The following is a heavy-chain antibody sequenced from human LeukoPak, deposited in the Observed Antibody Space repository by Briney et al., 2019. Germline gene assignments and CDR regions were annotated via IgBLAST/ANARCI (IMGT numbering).Heavy chain of an antibody. D-gene: IGHD6-13*01. CDR2: IWYDGSNK. Sequence: GRSLRLSCAASGFTFSSYGMHWVRQAPGKGLEWVAVIWYDGSNKYYADSVKGRFTISRDNSKNTLYLQMNSLRAEDTAVYYCAASYSRDATLYYYMDVWGKGTTVTASS. CDR3: AASYSRDATLYYYMDV. J-gene: IGHJ6*03. V-gene: IGHV3-33*01. CDR1: GFTFSSYG.